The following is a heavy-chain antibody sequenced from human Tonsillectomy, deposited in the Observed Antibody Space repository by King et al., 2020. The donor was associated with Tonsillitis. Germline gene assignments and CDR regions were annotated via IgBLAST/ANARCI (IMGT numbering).Heavy chain of an antibody. CDR1: GYSFTSYW. D-gene: IGHD3-10*01. CDR3: ARVTMVRGVIQSPSY. V-gene: IGHV5-51*01. J-gene: IGHJ4*02. CDR2: IYPGDSDT. Sequence: QLVQSGAEVKKPGESLKISCKGSGYSFTSYWIGWVRQMPGKCLEWMGIIYPGDSDTRYSPSFQGQVTISADKSISTAYLQWSSLKASDTAMYYCARVTMVRGVIQSPSYWGQGTLVTVSS.